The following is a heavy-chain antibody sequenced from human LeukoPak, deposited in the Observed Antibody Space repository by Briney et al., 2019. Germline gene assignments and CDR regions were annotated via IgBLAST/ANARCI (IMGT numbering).Heavy chain of an antibody. CDR3: ARGGLPRENWFDP. D-gene: IGHD1-26*01. V-gene: IGHV4-39*07. J-gene: IGHJ5*02. CDR2: IYYSGST. Sequence: SETLSLTCTVSGGSISSSSYYWGWIRQPPGKGLEWIGSIYYSGSTYYNPSLKSRVTISVDTSKNQFSLKLSSVTAADTAVYYCARGGLPRENWFDPWGQGTLVTVSS. CDR1: GGSISSSSYY.